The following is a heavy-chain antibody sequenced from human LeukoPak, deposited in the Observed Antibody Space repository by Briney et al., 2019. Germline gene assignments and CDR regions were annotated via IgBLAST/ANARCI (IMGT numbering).Heavy chain of an antibody. J-gene: IGHJ4*02. V-gene: IGHV3-23*01. D-gene: IGHD3-10*01. CDR3: AKTSGSGSYIPYYFDY. CDR2: ISGSGGST. CDR1: GFTFSSYA. Sequence: GGSLRLSCAASGFTFSSYAMSWVRQAPGKGLEWVSAISGSGGSTYYADSVKGRFTISRDNSKNTLYLQMNSLRAEDTAVYYGAKTSGSGSYIPYYFDYWGQGTLVTVSS.